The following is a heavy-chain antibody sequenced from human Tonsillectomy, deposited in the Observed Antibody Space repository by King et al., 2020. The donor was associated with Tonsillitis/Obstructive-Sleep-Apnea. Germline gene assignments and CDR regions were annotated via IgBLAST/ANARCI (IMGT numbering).Heavy chain of an antibody. CDR1: GFTFSSYA. D-gene: IGHD2-8*01. CDR2: ISYDGSNK. J-gene: IGHJ5*02. V-gene: IGHV3-30*04. CDR3: ARVYYEALTLIDP. Sequence: VQLVESGGGVVQPGRSLRLSCAASGFTFSSYAMHWVRQAPGKGLEWVAVISYDGSNKYYADSVKGRFTISRDNSKNRLYLQMNSLRAEDTAVYYCARVYYEALTLIDPWGQGTLVTVSS.